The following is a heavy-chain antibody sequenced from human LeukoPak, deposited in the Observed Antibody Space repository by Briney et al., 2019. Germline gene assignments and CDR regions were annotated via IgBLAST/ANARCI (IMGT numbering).Heavy chain of an antibody. D-gene: IGHD4-17*01. Sequence: SETLSLTCTVTGGSISSSSYYWGWIRQPPGKGLEWIGSMYYIGSTYYIPSLMSRVTISVDTSKNQFSLKLSSVTAADTAVYYCARVPTVTFFDYWGQGTLVTVSS. J-gene: IGHJ4*02. V-gene: IGHV4-39*01. CDR2: MYYIGST. CDR3: ARVPTVTFFDY. CDR1: GGSISSSSYY.